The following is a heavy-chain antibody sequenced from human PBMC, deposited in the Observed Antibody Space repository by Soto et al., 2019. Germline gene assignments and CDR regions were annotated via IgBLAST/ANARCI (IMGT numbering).Heavy chain of an antibody. CDR1: GDSISSDIYY. CDR2: ISYSGST. J-gene: IGHJ4*02. D-gene: IGHD2-15*01. CDR3: ARQEYGGFDY. Sequence: QLQLQESGPGLVKPSETLSLTCAVSGDSISSDIYYWGWIRQPPGKGLEWIGTISYSGSTYYNPSLKSRVSISVDTSKNQFSLKLSSVTAAETAIYYCARQEYGGFDYWGQGTLVTVSS. V-gene: IGHV4-39*01.